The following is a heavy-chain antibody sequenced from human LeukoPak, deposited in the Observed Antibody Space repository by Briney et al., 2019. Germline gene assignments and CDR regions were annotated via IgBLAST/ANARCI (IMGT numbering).Heavy chain of an antibody. D-gene: IGHD3-10*01. CDR3: ARAPHSRSITPGDAFDI. Sequence: GASVKVSCKASVYTFTSYAMNWVRQAPGQGLEWMGWINTNTGNPTYAQGFTGRFVFSLDTSVSTAYLQISSLKAEDTAVYYCARAPHSRSITPGDAFDIWGQGTMVTVSS. CDR2: INTNTGNP. CDR1: VYTFTSYA. J-gene: IGHJ3*02. V-gene: IGHV7-4-1*02.